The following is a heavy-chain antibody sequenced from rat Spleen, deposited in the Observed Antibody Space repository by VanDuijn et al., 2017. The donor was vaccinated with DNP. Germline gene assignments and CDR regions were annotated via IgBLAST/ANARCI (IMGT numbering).Heavy chain of an antibody. Sequence: EVQLQESGPGLVKPSQSLPLTCSVTAYSITTHYWGWIRKFPGNKMEWIGHISYSGTTSYHPSLKSRISITRDTSKNQFFLQLNSVTTEDTATYYCARWSNFFDYWGQGVMVTVSS. J-gene: IGHJ2*01. CDR1: AYSITTHY. CDR2: ISYSGTT. CDR3: ARWSNFFDY. V-gene: IGHV3-1*01.